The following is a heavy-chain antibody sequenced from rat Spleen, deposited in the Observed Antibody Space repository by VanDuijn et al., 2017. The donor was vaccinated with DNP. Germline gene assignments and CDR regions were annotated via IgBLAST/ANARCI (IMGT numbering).Heavy chain of an antibody. V-gene: IGHV5-31*01. Sequence: EVQLVESGGDLVQPGRSLKLSCVASGFMFDNHWMTWIRQVPGKGLEWVAAITSSGGSTYYPDSVKGRFTISRDNAKNTLYLQMDSLRSEETATYYCARVQLGYYALDAWGQGTSVTVSS. D-gene: IGHD5-1*01. J-gene: IGHJ4*01. CDR2: ITSSGGST. CDR1: GFMFDNHW. CDR3: ARVQLGYYALDA.